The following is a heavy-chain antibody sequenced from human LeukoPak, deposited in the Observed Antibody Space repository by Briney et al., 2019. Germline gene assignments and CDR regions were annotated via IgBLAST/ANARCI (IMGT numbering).Heavy chain of an antibody. D-gene: IGHD2-15*01. V-gene: IGHV3-30*02. J-gene: IGHJ4*02. CDR3: AKSDGYCSGGSCYSTGAPDY. CDR1: GFTFSSYG. Sequence: PGGSLRLSCAASGFTFSSYGMHWVRQAPGKGLEWVAFIRYDGSNKYYADSVKGRFTISRDNSKNTLYLQMNSLRAEDTAVYYCAKSDGYCSGGSCYSTGAPDYWGQGTLVTVSS. CDR2: IRYDGSNK.